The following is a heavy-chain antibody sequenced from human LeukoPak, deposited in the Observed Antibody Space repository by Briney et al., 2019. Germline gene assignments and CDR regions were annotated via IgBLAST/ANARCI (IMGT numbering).Heavy chain of an antibody. CDR1: GFTFSDYY. Sequence: GGSLRLSCAASGFTFSDYYMIWIRQAPGKGLEWVSYISSSGSFTNYADSVKGRVTISRDNAKNSLYLQMNSLTAEDTAVYYCARDRAGGSGSYSDYWGQGTLVTVSS. J-gene: IGHJ4*02. CDR3: ARDRAGGSGSYSDY. CDR2: ISSSGSFT. V-gene: IGHV3-11*06. D-gene: IGHD1-26*01.